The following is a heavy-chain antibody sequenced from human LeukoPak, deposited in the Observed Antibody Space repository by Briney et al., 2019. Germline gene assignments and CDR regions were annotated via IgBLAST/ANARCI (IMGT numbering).Heavy chain of an antibody. CDR3: ARRQWTGAFDI. J-gene: IGHJ3*02. CDR2: IYYSGST. D-gene: IGHD2-8*01. CDR1: GGSISSYY. Sequence: SETLSLTCTVSGGSISSYYWSWIRQPPGKGLEWIGYIYYSGSTNYNPSLKSLVTISVDTSKNQFSLKLSSVTAADTAVYYCARRQWTGAFDIWGQGTMVTVSS. V-gene: IGHV4-59*08.